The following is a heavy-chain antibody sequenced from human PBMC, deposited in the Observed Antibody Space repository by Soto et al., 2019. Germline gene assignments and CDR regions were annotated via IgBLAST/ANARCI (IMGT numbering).Heavy chain of an antibody. CDR2: MNPNSGDT. CDR1: GYTFTSYD. D-gene: IGHD4-17*01. Sequence: QVQLVQSGAAVKKPGASVKVSCKASGYTFTSYDINWVRQATGQGLEWMGRMNPNSGDTGLAQKFQGRITMTRNTSITTAYMELSSLRSEDTAVYYCARDGSKIDGYGVQLGYWGQGTVVTVSS. CDR3: ARDGSKIDGYGVQLGY. V-gene: IGHV1-8*01. J-gene: IGHJ4*02.